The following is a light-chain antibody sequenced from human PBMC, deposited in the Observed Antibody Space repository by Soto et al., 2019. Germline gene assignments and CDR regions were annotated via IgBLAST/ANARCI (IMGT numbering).Light chain of an antibody. J-gene: IGKJ1*01. CDR3: QHYSTWLWT. CDR2: GAS. V-gene: IGKV3-15*01. CDR1: QSVSSK. Sequence: EIVMTQSPATLSVSPGERATLSCRASQSVSSKLAWYQQKPGQGPRLLIYGASTRATGIPARFSGSGSRTEFTLTISSLQSEDFAVYYCQHYSTWLWTFGQGTKVESK.